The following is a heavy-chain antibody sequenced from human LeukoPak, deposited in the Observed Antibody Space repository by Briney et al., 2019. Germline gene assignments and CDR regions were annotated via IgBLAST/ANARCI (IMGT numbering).Heavy chain of an antibody. J-gene: IGHJ4*02. CDR2: ISRSSSTI. Sequence: PGGSLRLSCAASGLTFSSYSMNWVRQPPGKGLELVSHISRSSSTISYADSVKGRFTISRDSAKNSLYLQMNSLRAEDTAVYYCARDPSREWGQGTLVTVSS. CDR3: ARDPSRE. CDR1: GLTFSSYS. D-gene: IGHD2-2*01. V-gene: IGHV3-48*01.